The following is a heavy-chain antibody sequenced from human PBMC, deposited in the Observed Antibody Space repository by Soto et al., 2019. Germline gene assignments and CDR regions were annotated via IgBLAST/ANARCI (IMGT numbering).Heavy chain of an antibody. Sequence: SVKVSCKASGYTFTGYYMHWVRQAPGQGLEWMGGIIPIFGTANYAQKFQGRVTITADESTSTAYMELGSLRSEDTAVYYCARVFSRYNWNYELSYWGQGTLVTVSS. CDR1: GYTFTGYY. D-gene: IGHD1-7*01. V-gene: IGHV1-69*13. J-gene: IGHJ4*02. CDR3: ARVFSRYNWNYELSY. CDR2: IIPIFGTA.